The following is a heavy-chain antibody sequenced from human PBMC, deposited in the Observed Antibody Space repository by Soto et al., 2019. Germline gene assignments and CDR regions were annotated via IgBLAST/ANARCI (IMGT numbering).Heavy chain of an antibody. CDR1: GYSFTTNW. V-gene: IGHV5-51*01. D-gene: IGHD6-13*01. CDR3: ARHSGVAEDGTD. CDR2: IYPGDSDT. Sequence: GESLKISCKGSGYSFTTNWIVWVRQMPGKGLEWMGVIYPGDSDTRYSPSFQGQVAISADKSINTAYLQWSSLKASDTAMYYCARHSGVAEDGTDWGQGTLVTVSS. J-gene: IGHJ1*01.